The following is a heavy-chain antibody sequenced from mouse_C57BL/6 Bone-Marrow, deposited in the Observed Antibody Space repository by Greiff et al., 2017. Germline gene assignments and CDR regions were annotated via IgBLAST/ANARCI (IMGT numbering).Heavy chain of an antibody. CDR3: ARFYYGYGWFAY. V-gene: IGHV1-85*01. CDR1: GYTFTSYD. J-gene: IGHJ3*01. D-gene: IGHD2-2*01. Sequence: LVESGPELVKPGASVKLSCKASGYTFTSYDLNWVKQRPGQGLEWIGWIYPRAGSTKYNETFKGKATLTVATSSSPVSLDIHSLTSEDSAVYFCARFYYGYGWFAYWGQGTLVTVSA. CDR2: IYPRAGST.